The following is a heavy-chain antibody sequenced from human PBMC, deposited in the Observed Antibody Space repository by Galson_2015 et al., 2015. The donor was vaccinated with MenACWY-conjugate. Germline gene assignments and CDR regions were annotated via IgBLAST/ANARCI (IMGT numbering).Heavy chain of an antibody. V-gene: IGHV1-46*01. Sequence: SVKVSCKASGYSFTSYYIHWVRQAPGQGLEWVGIIDPVRDTTKYAQNFQGRVSMTRDTSTTTVFMELSSLRSEDTAVHYCARSPLRWNDPGPFDYWGQGTLVTVSS. J-gene: IGHJ4*02. CDR2: IDPVRDTT. CDR3: ARSPLRWNDPGPFDY. D-gene: IGHD1-1*01. CDR1: GYSFTSYY.